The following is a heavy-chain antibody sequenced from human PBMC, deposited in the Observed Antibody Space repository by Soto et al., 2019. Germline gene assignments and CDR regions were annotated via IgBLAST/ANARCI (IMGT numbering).Heavy chain of an antibody. CDR2: TYYRSKWYN. CDR3: ARAPLPAAAFDY. J-gene: IGHJ4*02. Sequence: SQTLSLTCAVSGDSVSSNNIAWNWLRQSPWRGLEWLGRTYYRSKWYNEYAVSARSRITINLDTSKNQFSLQLNSVTPEDTAVYYCARAPLPAAAFDYWGQGTLVTVSS. CDR1: GDSVSSNNIA. D-gene: IGHD2-2*01. V-gene: IGHV6-1*01.